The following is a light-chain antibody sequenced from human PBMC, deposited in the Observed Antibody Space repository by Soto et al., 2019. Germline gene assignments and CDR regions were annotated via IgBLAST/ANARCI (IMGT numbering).Light chain of an antibody. CDR2: KAI. V-gene: IGKV1-5*03. Sequence: DIQMTQSPSTLSASVGDRVTITCRASQSITTWLAWYQQKPGKAPKRLIYKAINLQSGVPSRFSGSGSGTEFTLPISSLQPDDFGTYYCQRYNDYQYVFGQGTKLDMK. CDR3: QRYNDYQYV. CDR1: QSITTW. J-gene: IGKJ2*01.